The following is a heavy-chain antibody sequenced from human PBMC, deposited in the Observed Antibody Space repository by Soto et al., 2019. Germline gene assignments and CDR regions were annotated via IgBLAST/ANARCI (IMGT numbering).Heavy chain of an antibody. J-gene: IGHJ3*02. V-gene: IGHV3-30*18. CDR2: ISYDGSNK. CDR1: GFTFSSYG. CDR3: AKDLDGGDAFDI. Sequence: PGGSLRLSCAASGFTFSSYGMHWVRQAPGKGLEWVAVISYDGSNKYYADSVKGRFTIPRDNSKNTLYLQMNSLRAEDTAVYYCAKDLDGGDAFDIWGQGTMVTVSS.